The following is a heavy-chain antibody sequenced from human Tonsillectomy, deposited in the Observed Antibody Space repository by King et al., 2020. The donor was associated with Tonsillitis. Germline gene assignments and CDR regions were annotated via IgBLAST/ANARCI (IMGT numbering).Heavy chain of an antibody. CDR3: AKESTSTFGSAIDY. D-gene: IGHD3-10*01. CDR2: TRNDGNKK. Sequence: VQLVESGGGVVQPGGSLRLSCAASGFTFSSYGMHWVRQAPGKGLEWVAFTRNDGNKKYYADSVKGRFTISRDNSKNTLYLQLNSLRAEDTAVYYCAKESTSTFGSAIDYWGQRTLVTVSS. J-gene: IGHJ4*02. V-gene: IGHV3-30*02. CDR1: GFTFSSYG.